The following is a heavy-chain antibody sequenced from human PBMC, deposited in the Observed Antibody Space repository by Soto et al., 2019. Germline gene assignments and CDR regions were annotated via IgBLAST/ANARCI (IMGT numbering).Heavy chain of an antibody. Sequence: QVQLQESGPGLVKTSQTLSLTCTVSGASTGSGGYYWSWIRQHPGKGLEWIGYIYYTGSTYYSPSLKSRGSISVDTSKNQFSLKLDSGTARDTAVYYRARGGYGDRRLGFGSWGQGTLGTVSS. CDR1: GASTGSGGYY. J-gene: IGHJ4*02. D-gene: IGHD4-17*01. CDR2: IYYTGST. V-gene: IGHV4-31*03. CDR3: ARGGYGDRRLGFGS.